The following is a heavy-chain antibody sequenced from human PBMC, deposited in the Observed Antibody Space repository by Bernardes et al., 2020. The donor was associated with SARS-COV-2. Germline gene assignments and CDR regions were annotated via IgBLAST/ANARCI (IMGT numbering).Heavy chain of an antibody. D-gene: IGHD2-2*01. J-gene: IGHJ3*02. V-gene: IGHV3-23*01. CDR2: ISGSGGST. CDR1: GFTFSSYA. CDR3: AKDRRAVVTARGAFDI. Sequence: GGSLRLSCAASGFTFSSYAMSWVRQAPGKGLEWDSAISGSGGSTYYADSVKGRFTISRDNSKNTLYLEMNSLRAEDTAVYYCAKDRRAVVTARGAFDIWGQGTMVTVSS.